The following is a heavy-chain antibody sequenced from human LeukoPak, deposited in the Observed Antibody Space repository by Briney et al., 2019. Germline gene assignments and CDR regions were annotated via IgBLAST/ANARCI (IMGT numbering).Heavy chain of an antibody. D-gene: IGHD3-10*01. J-gene: IGHJ5*02. CDR1: GYSISSGYY. CDR2: IYYSGST. V-gene: IGHV4-61*01. CDR3: ARDKYYYGSGSSHREGFDP. Sequence: SETLSLTCTVSGYSISSGYYWSWIRQPPGKGLEWIGYIYYSGSTNYNPSLKSRVTISVDTSKNQFSLKLSSVTAADTAVYYCARDKYYYGSGSSHREGFDPWGQGTLVTVSS.